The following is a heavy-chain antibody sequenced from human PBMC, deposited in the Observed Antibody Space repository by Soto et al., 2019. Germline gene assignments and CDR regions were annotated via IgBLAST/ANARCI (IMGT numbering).Heavy chain of an antibody. Sequence: ASVKVSCKASGFTFTSSAMQWVRQARGQRLEWIGWIVVGSGNTNYAQKFQERVTITRDRSTSTAYMELSSLRSEDTAVYYCAADRSIYDFWSGYWTWGQGTLVTVSS. J-gene: IGHJ5*02. D-gene: IGHD3-3*01. CDR3: AADRSIYDFWSGYWT. V-gene: IGHV1-58*02. CDR1: GFTFTSSA. CDR2: IVVGSGNT.